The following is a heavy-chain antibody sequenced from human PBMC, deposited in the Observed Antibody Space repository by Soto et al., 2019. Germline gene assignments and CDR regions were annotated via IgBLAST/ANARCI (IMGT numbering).Heavy chain of an antibody. Sequence: QVQLAQSGAEERKPGASVKVSCEATGYTFTAYAMHWVRQAPGQRLEWMGWINPANGNTKYSQKFQGRLTITSDTSSNTVHMELNSLTSEDTAMYYCTRSAISPYGGLMGPFAYWGQGNLVTVSS. J-gene: IGHJ4*02. CDR1: GYTFTAYA. CDR2: INPANGNT. V-gene: IGHV1-3*05. CDR3: TRSAISPYGGLMGPFAY. D-gene: IGHD3-16*01.